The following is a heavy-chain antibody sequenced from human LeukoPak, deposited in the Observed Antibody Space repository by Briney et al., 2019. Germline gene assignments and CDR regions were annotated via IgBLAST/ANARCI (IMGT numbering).Heavy chain of an antibody. J-gene: IGHJ3*02. CDR3: ARDHIAVAGNASFDI. CDR2: ISAYNGNT. V-gene: IGHV1-18*01. Sequence: ASVKVSCKASGYTFTSYGISWVRQAPGQGLEWMGWISAYNGNTNYAQKLQGRVTMTTDTSTSTAYMELRSLRSDDTAVYYCARDHIAVAGNASFDIWGQGTMVTVSS. CDR1: GYTFTSYG. D-gene: IGHD6-19*01.